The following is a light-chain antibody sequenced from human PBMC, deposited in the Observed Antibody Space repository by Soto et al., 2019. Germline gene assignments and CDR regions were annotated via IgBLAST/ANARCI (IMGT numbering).Light chain of an antibody. CDR2: GAS. CDR3: HQYGGSPRT. J-gene: IGKJ1*01. Sequence: EIVLTQSPGTLSLSPGERATLSCRASQSVSSSYLAWYQQKPGQGPRLLISGASSRATGIPDRFSGSGSGTDFTLTISRLEPEDFAVYYCHQYGGSPRTLGQGTKVEIK. CDR1: QSVSSSY. V-gene: IGKV3-20*01.